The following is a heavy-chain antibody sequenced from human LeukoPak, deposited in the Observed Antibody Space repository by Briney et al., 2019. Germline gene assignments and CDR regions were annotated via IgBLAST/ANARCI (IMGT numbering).Heavy chain of an antibody. CDR3: VREGQQMAPHFDY. J-gene: IGHJ4*02. CDR1: GYSINSGYY. D-gene: IGHD6-13*01. Sequence: SETLSLTCSVSGYSINSGYYWGWIRQPPGKGLEWIGSMYYSGITHYNPSLKSRVTISADMSKNQVSLKLTSVTAADTAVYYCVREGQQMAPHFDYWGQGALVTVSS. CDR2: MYYSGIT. V-gene: IGHV4-38-2*02.